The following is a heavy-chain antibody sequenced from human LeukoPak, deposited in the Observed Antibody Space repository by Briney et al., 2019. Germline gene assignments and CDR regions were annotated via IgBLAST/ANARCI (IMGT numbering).Heavy chain of an antibody. J-gene: IGHJ6*02. V-gene: IGHV3-30-3*01. Sequence: GGSLTRDCPASGFTFCNYAIHWVRHAPGNGGWMLTVISYDGGGKFYADSVKGRFTISRDNSKNTLYLQMNSLRAEDTAVYYCARDVAAAGTFFAGMDVWGRGTTVTVSS. CDR3: ARDVAAAGTFFAGMDV. CDR2: ISYDGGGK. CDR1: GFTFCNYA. D-gene: IGHD6-13*01.